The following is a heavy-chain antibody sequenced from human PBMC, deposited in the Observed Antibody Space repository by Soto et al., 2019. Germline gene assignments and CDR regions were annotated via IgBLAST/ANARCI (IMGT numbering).Heavy chain of an antibody. CDR1: GYTFTSYG. CDR2: ISAYNGNT. V-gene: IGHV1-18*04. D-gene: IGHD3-10*01. J-gene: IGHJ6*02. Sequence: QVQLVQSGAEVKKPGASVKFSCKASGYTFTSYGISWVRQAPGQGLEWMGWISAYNGNTNYAQKLQGRVTMTTDTSTSTAYMALRSLRSDDTAVYYCARDMVRGVIISYYCYGMDVWGQGTTVTVSS. CDR3: ARDMVRGVIISYYCYGMDV.